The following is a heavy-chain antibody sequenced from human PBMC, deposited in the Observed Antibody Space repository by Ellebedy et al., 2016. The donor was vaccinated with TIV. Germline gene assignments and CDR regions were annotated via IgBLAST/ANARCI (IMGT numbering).Heavy chain of an antibody. Sequence: GESLKISXAASGFTFSSYAMHWVRQAPGKGLEWVAVISYDGSNKYYADSVKGRFTISRDNSKNTLYLQMNSLRAEDTAVYYCARDRRGRSSSGWEGDDYWGQGTLVTVSS. CDR1: GFTFSSYA. CDR3: ARDRRGRSSSGWEGDDY. D-gene: IGHD6-19*01. V-gene: IGHV3-30-3*01. CDR2: ISYDGSNK. J-gene: IGHJ4*02.